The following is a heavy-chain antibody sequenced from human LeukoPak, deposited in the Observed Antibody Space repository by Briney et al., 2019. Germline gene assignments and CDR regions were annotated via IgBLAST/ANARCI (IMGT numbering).Heavy chain of an antibody. Sequence: GGSLRLSSAASGFSFSNYAMTWVRQAPGKGLEWVSAISGSGASTHYADSVKGRFTISRDNSKNTLYLQMNSLRAEDTAVYYCAKEGIAGDFDYWGQGTLVTVSS. J-gene: IGHJ4*02. CDR1: GFSFSNYA. CDR3: AKEGIAGDFDY. CDR2: ISGSGAST. D-gene: IGHD6-13*01. V-gene: IGHV3-23*01.